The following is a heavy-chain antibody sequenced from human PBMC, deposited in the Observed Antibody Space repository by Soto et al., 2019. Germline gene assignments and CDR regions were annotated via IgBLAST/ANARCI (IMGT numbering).Heavy chain of an antibody. D-gene: IGHD3-22*01. V-gene: IGHV4-39*01. Sequence: SETLSLTCTVSGGSISSSSYYWGWIRQPPGKGLEWIGSIYYNGSTYYNPSLKSRVTISVDTSKNQFSLKLSSVTAADTAVYYCARLGDSSGYYSFDYWGQGTLVTVSS. CDR1: GGSISSSSYY. CDR2: IYYNGST. CDR3: ARLGDSSGYYSFDY. J-gene: IGHJ4*02.